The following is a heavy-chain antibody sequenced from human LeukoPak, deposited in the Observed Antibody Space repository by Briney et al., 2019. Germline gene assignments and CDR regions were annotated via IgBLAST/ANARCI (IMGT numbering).Heavy chain of an antibody. D-gene: IGHD4-11*01. CDR1: GFTFSSYW. CDR3: ARGDYSSHTL. Sequence: GGSLRPSCAASGFTFSSYWMHWVRQSPGKGLVWVSRIKTDGSDTYYADSVRGRFTISRDNAKNTLYLQMDSLRAEDTAVYFCARGDYSSHTLWGQGTLVTVSS. J-gene: IGHJ4*02. CDR2: IKTDGSDT. V-gene: IGHV3-74*01.